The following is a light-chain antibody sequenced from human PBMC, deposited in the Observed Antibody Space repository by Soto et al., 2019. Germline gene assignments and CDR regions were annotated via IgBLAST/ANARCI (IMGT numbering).Light chain of an antibody. CDR1: QSVSSN. CDR3: QQYNNWPTWT. CDR2: GAS. Sequence: EIVMTQSPATLSVSPGERATLSCRASQSVSSNLAWYQQKPGQAPRLLIYGASTRATGIPARFSGSGSGTESTLTISSLQSEDFAVYYCQQYNNWPTWTFGQGTKV. V-gene: IGKV3-15*01. J-gene: IGKJ1*01.